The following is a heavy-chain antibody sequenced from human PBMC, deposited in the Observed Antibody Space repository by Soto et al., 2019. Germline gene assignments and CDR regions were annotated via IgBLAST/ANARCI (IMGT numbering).Heavy chain of an antibody. D-gene: IGHD6-13*01. CDR2: ISYDGSNK. CDR3: AKDPIAI. V-gene: IGHV3-30*18. Sequence: QVQLVESGGGVVQPGRSLRLSCAASGFTFSSYGMHWVRQAPGKGLEWVAVISYDGSNKYYADSVKGRFTISRDNSKNTLYLKMNSLRDEDTAVYYCAKDPIAIWGQGTLVTVSS. J-gene: IGHJ4*02. CDR1: GFTFSSYG.